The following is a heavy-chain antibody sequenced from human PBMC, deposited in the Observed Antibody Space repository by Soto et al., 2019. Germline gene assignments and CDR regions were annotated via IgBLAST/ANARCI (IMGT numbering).Heavy chain of an antibody. J-gene: IGHJ3*02. CDR1: GGSISSYH. V-gene: IGHV4-59*01. D-gene: IGHD5-18*01. CDR2: IYYTGST. CDR3: ARDRGDSYGPRAFDI. Sequence: QVQLQKSGPGLVKPSETLSLTCTVSGGSISSYHWSWIRQPPGKGLEWIGYIYYTGSTNYNPSLKSRVTISVDTSKSQFSLELSSVTAADTAVYYCARDRGDSYGPRAFDIWGQGTMVTVSS.